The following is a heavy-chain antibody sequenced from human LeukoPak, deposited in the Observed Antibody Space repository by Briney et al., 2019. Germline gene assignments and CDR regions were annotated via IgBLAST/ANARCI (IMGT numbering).Heavy chain of an antibody. CDR3: ARPPSYYDSSGYSLSY. J-gene: IGHJ4*02. CDR1: GYSFTNYW. CDR2: IYPGDSET. V-gene: IGHV5-51*01. Sequence: GESLKISCKGSGYSFTNYWIGWVRQMPGKGLEWMGIIYPGDSETRYSPSFQGQVTISADKSISTAYLQWSSLKASDTAMYYCARPPSYYDSSGYSLSYWGQGTLLTVSS. D-gene: IGHD3-22*01.